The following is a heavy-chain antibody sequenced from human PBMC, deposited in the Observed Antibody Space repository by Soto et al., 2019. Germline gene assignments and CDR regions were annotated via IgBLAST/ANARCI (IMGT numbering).Heavy chain of an antibody. D-gene: IGHD6-19*01. V-gene: IGHV3-30*18. Sequence: QVQLVESGGGVVQPGRSLRLSCAASGFTFSSYGMHWVRQAPGKGLEWVAVISYDGSNKYYADSVKGRFTISRDNSKNRRYLQMNGLRAEDTAVYYCAKDLRPSGQWRVGYYYYGMDVWGQGTTVTVSS. CDR3: AKDLRPSGQWRVGYYYYGMDV. CDR1: GFTFSSYG. CDR2: ISYDGSNK. J-gene: IGHJ6*02.